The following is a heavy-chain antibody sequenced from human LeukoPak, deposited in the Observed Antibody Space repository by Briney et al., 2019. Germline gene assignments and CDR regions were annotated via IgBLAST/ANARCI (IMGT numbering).Heavy chain of an antibody. J-gene: IGHJ4*02. CDR1: GFTFSSYS. CDR3: AKLSAPRAYYFDY. D-gene: IGHD5-24*01. Sequence: GGSLRLSCAASGFTFSSYSMTWVRQAPGKGLEWVSSISSSSSYIYYADSVKGRFTISRDNSKNTLYLQMNSLRAEDTAVYYCAKLSAPRAYYFDYWGQGTLVTVSS. CDR2: ISSSSSYI. V-gene: IGHV3-21*04.